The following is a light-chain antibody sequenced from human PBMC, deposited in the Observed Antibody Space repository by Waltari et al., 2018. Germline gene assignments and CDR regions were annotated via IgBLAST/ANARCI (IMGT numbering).Light chain of an antibody. J-gene: IGKJ2*01. CDR2: WAS. V-gene: IGKV4-1*01. CDR1: QSVLYSSDNRNY. Sequence: DIVMTQSPDSLAVSLGERATINCKSSQSVLYSSDNRNYLAWYQQKPGQPPKLLIYWASTRESWVPDRFSGSGSGTDFTLTISSLQAEDVAVYYCQQSYSTPLTFGQGTKLEVK. CDR3: QQSYSTPLT.